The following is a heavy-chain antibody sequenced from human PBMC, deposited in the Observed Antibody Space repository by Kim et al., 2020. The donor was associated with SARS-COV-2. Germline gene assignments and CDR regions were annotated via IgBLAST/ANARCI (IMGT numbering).Heavy chain of an antibody. CDR2: FDPEDGET. Sequence: ASVKVSCKVSGYTLTVLSMHWVRQAPGKGLEWMGGFDPEDGETIYAQKFQGRVTMTEDTSTDTAYMELSSLRSEDTAVYYCATAPALVRDGWFDPWGQGTLVTVSS. J-gene: IGHJ5*02. CDR3: ATAPALVRDGWFDP. V-gene: IGHV1-24*01. D-gene: IGHD6-6*01. CDR1: GYTLTVLS.